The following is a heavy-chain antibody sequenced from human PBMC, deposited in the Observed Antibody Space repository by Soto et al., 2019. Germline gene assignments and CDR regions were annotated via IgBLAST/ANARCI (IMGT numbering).Heavy chain of an antibody. Sequence: EVQLLESGGDLVQPGGSLRLSCAVSRFTFSSYGMNWVRQAPGKGLEWVSPISDDGDSTYYADSVKGRFTISRDNFKSRLYMQMNSLRAEDTAVDYCANCSWYQDAAYLDYWVQGALVSVSS. CDR2: ISDDGDST. V-gene: IGHV3-23*01. CDR1: RFTFSSYG. D-gene: IGHD2-15*01. CDR3: ANCSWYQDAAYLDY. J-gene: IGHJ4*02.